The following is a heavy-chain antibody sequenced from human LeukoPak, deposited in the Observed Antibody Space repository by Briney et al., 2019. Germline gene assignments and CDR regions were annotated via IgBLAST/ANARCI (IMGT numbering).Heavy chain of an antibody. CDR2: ISYDGSNK. Sequence: QPGGSLRLSCAASGFTFSSYAMHWVRQAPGKGLEWVAVISYDGSNKYYADSVKGRFTISRDNSKNTLYLQMNSLRAEDTAVYYCARDDQLLYSGGLWDYWGQGTLVTVSS. V-gene: IGHV3-30*04. D-gene: IGHD2-2*01. J-gene: IGHJ4*02. CDR3: ARDDQLLYSGGLWDY. CDR1: GFTFSSYA.